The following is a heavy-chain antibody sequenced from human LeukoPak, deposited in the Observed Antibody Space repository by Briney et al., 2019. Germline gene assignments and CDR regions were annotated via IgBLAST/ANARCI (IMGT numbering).Heavy chain of an antibody. CDR1: GYTFTGYY. D-gene: IGHD3-16*02. CDR3: ARGLITFGGVIVTQFDY. V-gene: IGHV1-2*06. CDR2: INPNSGGT. J-gene: IGHJ4*02. Sequence: ASVKVSCKASGYTFTGYYMHWVRQAPGQGLEWMGRINPNSGGTNYAQKFQGRVTMTRDTSISTAYMELSRLRSDDTAVYYCARGLITFGGVIVTQFDYWGQGTLVTVSS.